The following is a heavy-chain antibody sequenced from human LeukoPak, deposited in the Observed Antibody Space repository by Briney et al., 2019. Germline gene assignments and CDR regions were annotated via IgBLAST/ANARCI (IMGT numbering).Heavy chain of an antibody. CDR1: GYTFTSYD. J-gene: IGHJ4*02. D-gene: IGHD6-6*01. Sequence: ASVKVSCKASGYTFTSYDINWVRQATGQGLEWMGWINPNSGGTNYAQKFQGRVTMTRDTSISTAYMELSRLRSDDTAVYYCARVRASSSCLDYWGQGTLVTVSS. CDR3: ARVRASSSCLDY. CDR2: INPNSGGT. V-gene: IGHV1-2*02.